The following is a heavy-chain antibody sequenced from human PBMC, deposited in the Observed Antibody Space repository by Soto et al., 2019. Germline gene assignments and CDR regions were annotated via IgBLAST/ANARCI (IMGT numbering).Heavy chain of an antibody. D-gene: IGHD1-26*01. CDR2: VSNGGGT. CDR3: ARGSFNVGAQVNDC. CDR1: GDSISSYY. J-gene: IGHJ4*02. V-gene: IGHV4-59*01. Sequence: SETLSLTCTVSGDSISSYYWSWFRQPPGKGLQWIGYVSNGGGTNYNPSLWSRVTISLDTSKNQFSLRLTSATAGDTAVYFCARGSFNVGAQVNDCWGQGTLVTVSS.